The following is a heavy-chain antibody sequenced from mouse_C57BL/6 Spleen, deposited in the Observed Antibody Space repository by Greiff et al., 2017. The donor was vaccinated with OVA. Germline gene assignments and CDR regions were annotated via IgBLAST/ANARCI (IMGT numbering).Heavy chain of an antibody. J-gene: IGHJ2*01. D-gene: IGHD2-4*01. Sequence: QVQLKQPGAELVKPGASVKLSCKASGYTFTSYWMQWVKQMPGQGLEWIGEIDPSDSYTNYNQKFKGKATLTVDTSSSTAYMQLSSLTSEDSAVYDCARRGYDSYLDYWGQGTTLTVSS. CDR1: GYTFTSYW. CDR3: ARRGYDSYLDY. V-gene: IGHV1-50*01. CDR2: IDPSDSYT.